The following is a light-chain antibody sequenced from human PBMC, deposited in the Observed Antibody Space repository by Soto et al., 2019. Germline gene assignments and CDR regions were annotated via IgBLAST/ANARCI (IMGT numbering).Light chain of an antibody. CDR1: QDITIS. Sequence: DIQMTQSPSSLSASVGDRVTITCRASQDITISLAWFQQRPGSAPRALIYAASNLQPGVPSKVSGSGSATHFTLTINNLQPEDFGTYYCQQYNKYPHTFGQGTNLEIK. CDR2: AAS. J-gene: IGKJ2*01. V-gene: IGKV1-16*02. CDR3: QQYNKYPHT.